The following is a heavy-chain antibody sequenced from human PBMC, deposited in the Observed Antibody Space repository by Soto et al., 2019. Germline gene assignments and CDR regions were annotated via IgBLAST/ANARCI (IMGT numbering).Heavy chain of an antibody. CDR3: AKHPEWRAEAGTPWVDT. V-gene: IGHV5-51*01. Sequence: PGESLQISCKGSGYSFTSYWIGWVRQMPGKGLEWMGIIYPGDSDTRYSPSFQGQVTISADKSISTAYLQWSSLKASDTAMYYWAKHPEWRAEAGTPWVDTWGQGTLVTVSS. CDR2: IYPGDSDT. CDR1: GYSFTSYW. J-gene: IGHJ5*02. D-gene: IGHD6-13*01.